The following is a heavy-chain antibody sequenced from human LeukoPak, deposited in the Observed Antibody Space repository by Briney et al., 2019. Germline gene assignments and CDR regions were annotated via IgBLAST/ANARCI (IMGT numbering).Heavy chain of an antibody. J-gene: IGHJ4*02. CDR2: IYYSGST. Sequence: SETLSLTCTVSGGSISSYYWSWIRQPPGKGLEWIGYIYYSGSTNYNPSLKSRVTISVDTSKNQFSLKLSSVTAADTAVYYCAREAAGHFDYWVQGTLVTVSS. D-gene: IGHD6-13*01. V-gene: IGHV4-59*01. CDR1: GGSISSYY. CDR3: AREAAGHFDY.